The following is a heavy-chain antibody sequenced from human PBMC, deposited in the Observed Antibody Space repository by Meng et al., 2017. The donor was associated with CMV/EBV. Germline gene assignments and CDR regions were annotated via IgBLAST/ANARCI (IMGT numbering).Heavy chain of an antibody. CDR1: GFTFSSYW. D-gene: IGHD3-3*01. Sequence: GGSLRLSCAASGFTFSSYWMHWVRQAPGKGLVWVSRINSDGSSTSYVDSVKGRFTISRDNAKNTLYLQMNSLRAEDTAVYYCARDLPYDFWSGYYRYYYYGMDVWGQGTTVTVSS. CDR2: INSDGSST. V-gene: IGHV3-74*01. J-gene: IGHJ6*02. CDR3: ARDLPYDFWSGYYRYYYYGMDV.